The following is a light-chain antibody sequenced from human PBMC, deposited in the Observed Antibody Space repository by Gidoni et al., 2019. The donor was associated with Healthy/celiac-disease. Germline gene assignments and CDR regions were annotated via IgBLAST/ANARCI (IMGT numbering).Light chain of an antibody. CDR2: DAS. V-gene: IGKV3-11*01. J-gene: IGKJ1*01. Sequence: EIVLTQYPATLSLSPGERATLSCRASQSVSSYLAWYQQKPGQAPRLLIYDASNRATGIPARFSGSGSGTDFTLTISSLEPEDFAVYYCQQRSNRPPWTFGQGTKVEIK. CDR1: QSVSSY. CDR3: QQRSNRPPWT.